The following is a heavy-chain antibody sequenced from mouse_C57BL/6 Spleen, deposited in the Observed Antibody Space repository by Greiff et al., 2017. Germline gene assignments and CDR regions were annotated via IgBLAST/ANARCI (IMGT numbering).Heavy chain of an antibody. CDR3: ARGGYYDYDEGVYYYAMDY. D-gene: IGHD2-4*01. J-gene: IGHJ4*01. V-gene: IGHV5-16*01. Sequence: EVQVVESEGGLVQPGSSMKLSCTASGFTFSDYYMAWVRQVPEKGLEWVANINYDGSSPYYLDSLKSRFIISRDNAKNILYLQMSSLKSEDTATYYCARGGYYDYDEGVYYYAMDYWGQGTSVTVSS. CDR1: GFTFSDYY. CDR2: INYDGSSP.